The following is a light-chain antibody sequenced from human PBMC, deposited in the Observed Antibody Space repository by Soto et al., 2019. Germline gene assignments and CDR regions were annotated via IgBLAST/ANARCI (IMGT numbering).Light chain of an antibody. Sequence: QSVLTQPPSASGTPGQRVTISCSGSSFNIGSNSVNWYQQLPGAAPKLLIYSNNQRPSGVPDRFSVSKSGTSASLAISGLQSGDEADYYCAAWDDRLTGHVVFGGGTKVTVL. CDR1: SFNIGSNS. CDR2: SNN. V-gene: IGLV1-44*01. CDR3: AAWDDRLTGHVV. J-gene: IGLJ2*01.